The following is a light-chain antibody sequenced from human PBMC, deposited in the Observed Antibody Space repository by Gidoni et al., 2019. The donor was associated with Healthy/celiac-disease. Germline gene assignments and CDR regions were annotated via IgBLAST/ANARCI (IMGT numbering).Light chain of an antibody. J-gene: IGLJ3*02. CDR2: DTS. CDR1: TGAVTSGHY. CDR3: LLSYSGAVGV. Sequence: QAVVTPEPSLTVSPGGTVTLTCGSSTGAVTSGHYPYWFQQKPGQAPRTLIYDTSNKHSWTPARFSGSLLGGKAALTLSGAQPEDEAEYYCLLSYSGAVGVFGGGTKLTVL. V-gene: IGLV7-46*01.